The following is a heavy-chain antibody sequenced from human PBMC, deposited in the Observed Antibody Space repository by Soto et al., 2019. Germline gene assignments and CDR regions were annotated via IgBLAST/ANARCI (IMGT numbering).Heavy chain of an antibody. Sequence: QVQLQQWGAGLLKPSETLSLTCAVYGGSFSGYYWSWIRQPPGKGLEWIGEINPSGSTNYTPSLKSRVTMSGDTPKTQFSLKLTSVTAADTAVYDCARGRDGGAANWGQGTLVTVSS. CDR1: GGSFSGYY. J-gene: IGHJ4*02. CDR2: INPSGST. V-gene: IGHV4-34*01. D-gene: IGHD4-17*01. CDR3: ARGRDGGAAN.